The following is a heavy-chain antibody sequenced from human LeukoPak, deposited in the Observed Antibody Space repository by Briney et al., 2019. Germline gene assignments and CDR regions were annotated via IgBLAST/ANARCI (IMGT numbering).Heavy chain of an antibody. CDR2: VSYDGTNE. CDR1: GFTFSDYG. Sequence: GRSLRLSCAASGFTFSDYGMHWVRQAPGKGLEWVAVVSYDGTNEKYADPVKGRFTISRDNPKNTLYLQMNSLRAEDTAVYFCAKRGVVIRVILVGFHKEAYYFDSWGQGALVTVSS. CDR3: AKRGVVIRVILVGFHKEAYYFDS. D-gene: IGHD3-22*01. V-gene: IGHV3-30*18. J-gene: IGHJ4*02.